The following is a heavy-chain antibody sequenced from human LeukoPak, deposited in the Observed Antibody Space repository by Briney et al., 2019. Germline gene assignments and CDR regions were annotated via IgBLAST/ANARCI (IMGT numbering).Heavy chain of an antibody. Sequence: GGSLRLSCAASGFTFSSYAMSWVRQAPGKGLEWVSAISGSGGSTYYADSVKGRFTISRDNSKNTLYLQMNSLRAEDTAVYYWAKNRQWLVLLDFDYWGQGTLVTVSS. J-gene: IGHJ4*02. CDR1: GFTFSSYA. V-gene: IGHV3-23*01. CDR3: AKNRQWLVLLDFDY. CDR2: ISGSGGST. D-gene: IGHD6-19*01.